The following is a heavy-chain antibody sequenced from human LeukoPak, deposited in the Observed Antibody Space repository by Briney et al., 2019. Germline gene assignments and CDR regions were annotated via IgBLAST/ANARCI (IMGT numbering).Heavy chain of an antibody. CDR3: ARGPSFSNSLYYYYYYMDV. V-gene: IGHV1-18*01. J-gene: IGHJ6*03. CDR2: ISPYNGDT. Sequence: GASVKVSCKASGYTFTTYGISWVRQAPGQGLEWMGWISPYNGDTNYAQKLQGRVTMTTDTSPSTAYMELRSLRADDTAVYFCARGPSFSNSLYYYYYYMDVWAKGTAVTVSS. CDR1: GYTFTTYG. D-gene: IGHD4-11*01.